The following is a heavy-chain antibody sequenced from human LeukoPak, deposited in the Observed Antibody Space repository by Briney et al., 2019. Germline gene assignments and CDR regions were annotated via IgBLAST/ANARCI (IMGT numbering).Heavy chain of an antibody. J-gene: IGHJ5*02. CDR2: IYYSGST. Sequence: PSETLSLTCTVSGGSISSGDYYWSWIRQPPGKGLEWIGYIYYSGSTYYNPSLKSRVTISVDTSKNQFSLKLSSVTAADTAVYYCARAYGYGDYVTSNWFDPWGQGTLVTVSS. D-gene: IGHD4-17*01. CDR3: ARAYGYGDYVTSNWFDP. CDR1: GGSISSGDYY. V-gene: IGHV4-30-4*01.